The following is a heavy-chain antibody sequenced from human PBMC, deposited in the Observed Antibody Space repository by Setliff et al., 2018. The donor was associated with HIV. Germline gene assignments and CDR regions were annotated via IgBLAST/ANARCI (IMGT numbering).Heavy chain of an antibody. V-gene: IGHV4-59*08. Sequence: ASETLSLTCTVSGGSLRSYYWSWIRQSPGKGLEWIGYIFSSGTTDYNPSLKSRVTLALDTSTNQFSLKLRSVTAADTAVYYCARDYGSGSYDHRGQGTLVTVSS. CDR2: IFSSGTT. CDR3: ARDYGSGSYDH. CDR1: GGSLRSYY. D-gene: IGHD3-10*01. J-gene: IGHJ5*02.